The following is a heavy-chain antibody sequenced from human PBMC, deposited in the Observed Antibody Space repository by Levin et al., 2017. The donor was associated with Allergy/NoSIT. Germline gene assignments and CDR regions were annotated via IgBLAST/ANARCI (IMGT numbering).Heavy chain of an antibody. CDR2: LYYGGST. Sequence: SETLSLTCTVSGGSVSSTTYYWAWIRQPPGKGLEWIGSLYYGGSTYYNPSLKSRVTISVDTSKNQFFLKVNSVTAADTAVYYCASGLGWFDPWGHGTLVTVSS. J-gene: IGHJ5*02. CDR3: ASGLGWFDP. D-gene: IGHD3-16*01. CDR1: GGSVSSTTYY. V-gene: IGHV4-39*07.